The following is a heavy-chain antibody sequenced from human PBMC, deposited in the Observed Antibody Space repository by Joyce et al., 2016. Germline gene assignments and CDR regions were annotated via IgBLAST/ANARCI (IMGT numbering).Heavy chain of an antibody. Sequence: EVQLVESGGGLVQPGGSLRLSCAASGFAFNNYLMTWVRQAPGKGLEWVANILQDGSETDYVDSVRRRFTISRDNAKNSLFLQMTGLRVEDTAVYFCARGSRDPQANDAFDIWGQGIMVTVSS. CDR1: GFAFNNYL. CDR2: ILQDGSET. V-gene: IGHV3-7*04. J-gene: IGHJ3*02. D-gene: IGHD2-21*02. CDR3: ARGSRDPQANDAFDI.